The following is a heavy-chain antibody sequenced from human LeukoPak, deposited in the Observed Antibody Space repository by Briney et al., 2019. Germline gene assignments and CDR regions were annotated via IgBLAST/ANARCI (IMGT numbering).Heavy chain of an antibody. J-gene: IGHJ3*02. CDR2: INSDGSGI. Sequence: GGSLRLSCAASGFTFSHYAMSWVRQAPGKGLVWVSRINSDGSGIRYADSVKGRFTISRDNAKNTLYLQMNSLRAEDTAVYYCARERRSSGWYDAFDMRGQGTMVTVSS. CDR3: ARERRSSGWYDAFDM. CDR1: GFTFSHYA. D-gene: IGHD6-19*01. V-gene: IGHV3-74*01.